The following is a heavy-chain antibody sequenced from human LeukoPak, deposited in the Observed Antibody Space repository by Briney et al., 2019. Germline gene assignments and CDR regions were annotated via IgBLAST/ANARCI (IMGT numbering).Heavy chain of an antibody. CDR1: GFTFDDYA. CDR2: ISWNSGSI. CDR3: ARDSRGYSGYGEDY. Sequence: GGSLRLSCAASGFTFDDYAMHWVRQAPGKGLEWVSGISWNSGSIGYADSVKGRFTISRDNAKNSLYLQMNSLRAEDTAVYYCARDSRGYSGYGEDYWGQGTLVTVSS. D-gene: IGHD5-12*01. V-gene: IGHV3-9*01. J-gene: IGHJ4*02.